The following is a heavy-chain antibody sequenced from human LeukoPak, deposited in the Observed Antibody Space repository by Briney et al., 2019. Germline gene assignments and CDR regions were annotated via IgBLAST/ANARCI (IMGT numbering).Heavy chain of an antibody. V-gene: IGHV1-69*05. Sequence: EASVKVSSKASGGTFISYAISWVRPAPGQGLEWRGGIIPIFGTANYAQKFQGRVTITTDESTSTAYMELSSLRSEDTAVYYCARDRSPERTMIVGDLDYWGQGTLVTVSS. D-gene: IGHD3-22*01. CDR1: GGTFISYA. CDR3: ARDRSPERTMIVGDLDY. CDR2: IIPIFGTA. J-gene: IGHJ4*02.